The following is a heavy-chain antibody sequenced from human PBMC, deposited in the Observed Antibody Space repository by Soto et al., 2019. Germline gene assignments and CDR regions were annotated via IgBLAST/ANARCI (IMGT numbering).Heavy chain of an antibody. D-gene: IGHD2-2*02. V-gene: IGHV3-21*01. CDR1: GFTFSSYS. CDR2: ISSSSSYI. CDR3: ARYCSSTSCYNYYYYGMDV. Sequence: GGSLRLSCAASGFTFSSYSMNWVRQAPGKGLEWVSSISSSSSYIYYADSVKGRFTISRDNAKNSLYLQMNSLRAEDTAVYYCARYCSSTSCYNYYYYGMDVWGQGTTVTVSS. J-gene: IGHJ6*02.